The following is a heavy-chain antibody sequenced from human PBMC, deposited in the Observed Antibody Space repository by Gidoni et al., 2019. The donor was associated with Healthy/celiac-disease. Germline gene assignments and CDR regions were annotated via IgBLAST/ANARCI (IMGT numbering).Heavy chain of an antibody. V-gene: IGHV1-46*01. CDR1: GSTFPSYY. CDR2: INHSGGST. J-gene: IGHJ4*02. D-gene: IGHD3-22*01. CDR3: ARGRRAITMIVVVKGGFDY. Sequence: QVQLVQSGAEVKKPGASAKVSCKASGSTFPSYYMHWVRQAPGQGLEWMGIINHSGGSTSYAQKFQGRVTMTRDTSTSTVYMELSSLRSEDTAVYYCARGRRAITMIVVVKGGFDYWGQGTLVTVSS.